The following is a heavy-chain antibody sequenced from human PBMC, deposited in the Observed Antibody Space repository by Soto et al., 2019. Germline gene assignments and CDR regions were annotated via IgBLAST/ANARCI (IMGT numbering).Heavy chain of an antibody. J-gene: IGHJ4*02. CDR1: GASIIDFY. CDR3: ARGGTYYLDS. D-gene: IGHD1-26*01. V-gene: IGHV4-4*07. Sequence: NPSETLSLTCPVSGASIIDFYWSCIRQSAGNRLEWIGRIYTRGSTDYNPSLKSRVTISIDTSKNQLSLRLTSVTAADTAVYYCARGGTYYLDSWGQGTLVTVSS. CDR2: IYTRGST.